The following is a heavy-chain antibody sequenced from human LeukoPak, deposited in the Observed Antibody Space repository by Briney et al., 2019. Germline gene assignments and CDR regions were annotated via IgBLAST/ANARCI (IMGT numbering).Heavy chain of an antibody. Sequence: GTAVKVSCKASGYTFTSYGISWVRQAPGQGLEWMGWISAYNGNTKYAQKLQGRVTMTTDTSTSTAYMELRSLRSDDTAVYYCARDDPYSSGWYANYWGQGTLAAVSS. D-gene: IGHD6-19*01. J-gene: IGHJ4*02. CDR1: GYTFTSYG. CDR3: ARDDPYSSGWYANY. V-gene: IGHV1-18*01. CDR2: ISAYNGNT.